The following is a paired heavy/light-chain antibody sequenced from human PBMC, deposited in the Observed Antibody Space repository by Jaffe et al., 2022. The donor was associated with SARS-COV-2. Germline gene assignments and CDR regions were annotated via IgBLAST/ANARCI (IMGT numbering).Light chain of an antibody. CDR2: DGS. Sequence: EIVLTQSPATLSLSPGERATLSCRASQSIENYLAWYQQKPGQAPRLLIYDGSNRATGIPARFSGSGSGADFTLTISSLHPEDSAVYYCQHRSSWPLTFGGGTKVEIK. CDR1: QSIENY. V-gene: IGKV3-11*01. J-gene: IGKJ4*01. CDR3: QHRSSWPLT.
Heavy chain of an antibody. CDR2: ISGSGGTT. Sequence: EVQLLESGGDLVQPGGSLRLSCSASGFTFSNYGLNWVRQAPGKALEWVSFISGSGGTTKYAESVRGRFSISRDNSKNTLFLQMSGLRAEDTALYYCAKAGGSNGYNYFDSWGRGTLVTVSS. CDR3: AKAGGSNGYNYFDS. V-gene: IGHV3-23*01. J-gene: IGHJ4*02. CDR1: GFTFSNYG. D-gene: IGHD3-16*01.